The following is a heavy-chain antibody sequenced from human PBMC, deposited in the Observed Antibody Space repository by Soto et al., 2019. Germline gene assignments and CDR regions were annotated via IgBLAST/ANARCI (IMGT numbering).Heavy chain of an antibody. CDR3: ARDTYTSGGSPTFAMDV. CDR1: GYTFSSNA. V-gene: IGHV1-3*01. D-gene: IGHD3-10*01. Sequence: GASVKVSCKASGYTFSSNAIHWVRQAPGQELEWMGWINGGNGYAKCSQNFQDRVTLTRDTSASTTYMELSSLRSEDTAIFYCARDTYTSGGSPTFAMDVWGQGTTVTVSS. CDR2: INGGNGYA. J-gene: IGHJ6*02.